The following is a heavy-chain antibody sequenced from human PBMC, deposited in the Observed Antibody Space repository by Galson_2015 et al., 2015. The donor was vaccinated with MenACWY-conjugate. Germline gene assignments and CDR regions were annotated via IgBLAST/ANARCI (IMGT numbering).Heavy chain of an antibody. Sequence: SLRLSCAASGFTFRNYAMSWVRQAPGRGPEWVSTISGSGGSTYYADSVKGRFTISRDNSKNTLYLQMNSLRAEDMAIYYCAFQGAAGTGAVDYWGQGTLVIVSS. CDR1: GFTFRNYA. CDR2: ISGSGGST. J-gene: IGHJ4*02. D-gene: IGHD6-13*01. CDR3: AFQGAAGTGAVDY. V-gene: IGHV3-23*01.